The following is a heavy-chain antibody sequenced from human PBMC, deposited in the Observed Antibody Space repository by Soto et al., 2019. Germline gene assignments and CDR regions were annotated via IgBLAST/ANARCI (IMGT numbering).Heavy chain of an antibody. Sequence: QVQLVQSGAEVEKPGSSVNVSCKPSGGTFSSSAINWVRQAPGQGLEWMGGIIPMVGTANYAQKFQGRVTITADKSTSTAYMELSNLRSEDTAVYYCARYSGLNVWGQGTTVTVSS. CDR1: GGTFSSSA. CDR2: IIPMVGTA. J-gene: IGHJ6*02. V-gene: IGHV1-69*06. CDR3: ARYSGLNV.